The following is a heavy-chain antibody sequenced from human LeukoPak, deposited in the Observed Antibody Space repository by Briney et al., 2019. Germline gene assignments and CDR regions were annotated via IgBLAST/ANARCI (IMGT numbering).Heavy chain of an antibody. Sequence: GGSLRLSCAASGFTFSSYAMSWVRQAPGKGLEWVSGVSGSGSSTCYADSVKGRFTISRDNSKNTLYLQMNSLRAEDTAVYYCAKSNLFGVYYMDVWGKGTTVTISS. CDR1: GFTFSSYA. CDR3: AKSNLFGVYYMDV. V-gene: IGHV3-23*01. CDR2: VSGSGSST. D-gene: IGHD3-10*01. J-gene: IGHJ6*03.